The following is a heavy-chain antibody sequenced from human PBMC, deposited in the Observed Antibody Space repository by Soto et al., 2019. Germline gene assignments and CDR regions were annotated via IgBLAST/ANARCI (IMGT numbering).Heavy chain of an antibody. CDR3: ARRGGNRNWFDP. Sequence: GESLKISCKGSGYSFTSYWISWVRQMPGKGLEWMGRIDPSDSYTNYSPSFQGHVTISADKSISTAYLQWSSLKASDTAMYYCARRGGNRNWFDPWGQGTLVTVSS. J-gene: IGHJ5*02. D-gene: IGHD2-15*01. CDR2: IDPSDSYT. CDR1: GYSFTSYW. V-gene: IGHV5-10-1*01.